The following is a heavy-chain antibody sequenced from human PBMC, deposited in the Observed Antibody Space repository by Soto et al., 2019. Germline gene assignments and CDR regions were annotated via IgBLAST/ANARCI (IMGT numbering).Heavy chain of an antibody. CDR3: ARDKDLQPIVWDV. V-gene: IGHV4-31*03. CDR1: GDSMATGGHY. D-gene: IGHD1-26*01. Sequence: SETLSLTCTVSGDSMATGGHYYNWIRQVPGKGLEWIGYVYYSGATHYTPSLRARATISRDTSKNQFSLRLISVTAADTALYYCARDKDLQPIVWDVWGQGIQVTVSS. J-gene: IGHJ4*02. CDR2: VYYSGAT.